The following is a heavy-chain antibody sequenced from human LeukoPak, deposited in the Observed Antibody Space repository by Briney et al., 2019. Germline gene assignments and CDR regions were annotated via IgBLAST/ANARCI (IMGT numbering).Heavy chain of an antibody. Sequence: PGGSLRLSCAASGFTFSSYSMNWVRQAPGKGLEWVSSISSSSSYIYYADSVKGRFTISRDDAKTSVYLQMDSLRAEDTAFYYCARNKGWEMPAELDSWGQGTLVTVSS. D-gene: IGHD1-26*01. CDR2: ISSSSSYI. J-gene: IGHJ4*02. CDR1: GFTFSSYS. V-gene: IGHV3-21*01. CDR3: ARNKGWEMPAELDS.